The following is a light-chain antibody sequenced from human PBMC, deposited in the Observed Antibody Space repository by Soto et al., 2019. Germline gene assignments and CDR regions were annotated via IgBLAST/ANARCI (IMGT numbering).Light chain of an antibody. CDR3: NSYTNLFTVRAV. J-gene: IGLJ1*01. CDR1: SSDIGGKND. V-gene: IGLV2-14*01. Sequence: QPVLTQPASVSGSPGQSITISCTGTSSDIGGKNDVSWYQQHPGKAPKLIIYDVTSRPSGVSNRFSGSKSGNTASLTISGLQAEDEADYYCNSYTNLFTVRAVFGTGTKLTVL. CDR2: DVT.